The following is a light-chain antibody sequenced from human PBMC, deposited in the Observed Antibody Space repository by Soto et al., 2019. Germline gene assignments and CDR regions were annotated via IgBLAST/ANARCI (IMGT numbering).Light chain of an antibody. CDR1: QSISSGY. CDR2: GAS. Sequence: ETVLTQSPGTLSLSPGERATLSCRASQSISSGYLAWYQQRPGQAPRLLISGASNRATGIADRFSGSGSGTDFTLTISRLEPEDFAVYYCQQYGGSPLVTFGGGTKAEIK. V-gene: IGKV3-20*01. CDR3: QQYGGSPLVT. J-gene: IGKJ4*01.